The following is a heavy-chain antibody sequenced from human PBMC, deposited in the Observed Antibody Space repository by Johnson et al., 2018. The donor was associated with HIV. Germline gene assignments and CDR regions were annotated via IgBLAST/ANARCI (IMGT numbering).Heavy chain of an antibody. CDR2: ISSSGSTI. D-gene: IGHD6-13*01. Sequence: EVQLVESGGGLVQPGRSLRLSCAASGFTFDDYAMHWVRQAPGKGLEWVSYISSSGSTIYSADSVKGRFTISRDNAKNSLYLQMNSLRAEDTAVYYCAKEEGIAAAGGAFDIWGQGTMVTVSS. J-gene: IGHJ3*02. CDR1: GFTFDDYA. CDR3: AKEEGIAAAGGAFDI. V-gene: IGHV3-48*03.